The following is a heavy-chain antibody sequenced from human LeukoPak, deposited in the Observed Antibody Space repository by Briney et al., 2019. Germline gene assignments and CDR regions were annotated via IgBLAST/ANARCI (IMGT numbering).Heavy chain of an antibody. CDR3: ARVPRKRALDY. Sequence: GSLRLSCAASGFTFSSYAMSWVRQAPGKGLEWIGEINHSGSTNYNPSLKSRVTISVDTSKNQFSLKLSSVTAADTAVYYCARVPRKRALDYWGQGTLVTVSS. V-gene: IGHV4-34*01. CDR1: GFTFSSYA. CDR2: INHSGST. J-gene: IGHJ4*02. D-gene: IGHD1-1*01.